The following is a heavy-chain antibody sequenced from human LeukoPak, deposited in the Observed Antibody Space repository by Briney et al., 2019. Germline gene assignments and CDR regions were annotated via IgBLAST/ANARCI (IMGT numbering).Heavy chain of an antibody. Sequence: PGESLKISCKGSGYSFTSYWIGWVRQMPGKGLEWMGIIYPGDSDTRYSPSFQGQVTISADKSISTAYLQWSSLKASDTAMYYCARHGGIAVAGTGWFDPWGQGTLVTVSS. V-gene: IGHV5-51*01. CDR2: IYPGDSDT. J-gene: IGHJ5*02. CDR1: GYSFTSYW. D-gene: IGHD6-19*01. CDR3: ARHGGIAVAGTGWFDP.